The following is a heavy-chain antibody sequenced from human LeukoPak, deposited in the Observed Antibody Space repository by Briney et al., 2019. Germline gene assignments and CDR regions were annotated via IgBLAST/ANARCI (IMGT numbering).Heavy chain of an antibody. CDR3: ARGTRYGYRY. J-gene: IGHJ4*02. CDR1: GGSFSGYY. CDR2: INHSGST. Sequence: PSETLSLTCAVYGGSFSGYYWSWIRQPPGKGLEWIGEINHSGSTNYNPSLKSRVTISVDTSKNQFSLKLSSVTAADTAVYYCARGTRYGYRYWGQGTLVTVSS. D-gene: IGHD3-16*02. V-gene: IGHV4-34*01.